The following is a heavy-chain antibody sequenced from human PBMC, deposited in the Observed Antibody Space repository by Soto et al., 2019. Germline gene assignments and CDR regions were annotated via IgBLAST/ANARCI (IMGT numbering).Heavy chain of an antibody. V-gene: IGHV4-59*01. CDR3: ARVPIVVVPAAPPRYYGMDV. CDR1: GGSISSYY. J-gene: IGHJ6*02. D-gene: IGHD2-2*01. CDR2: IYYSGST. Sequence: QVQLQESGPGLVKPSETLSLTCTVSGGSISSYYWSWIRQPPGKGLEWIGYIYYSGSTNYNPSLKSRVTISVDTSKNQFSLKLSSVTAADTAVYYCARVPIVVVPAAPPRYYGMDVWGQGTTVTVSS.